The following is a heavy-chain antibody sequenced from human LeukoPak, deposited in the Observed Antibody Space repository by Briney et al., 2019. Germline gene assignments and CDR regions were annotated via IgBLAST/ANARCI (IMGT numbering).Heavy chain of an antibody. CDR2: INQDGSKK. V-gene: IGHV3-7*01. J-gene: IGHJ4*02. CDR1: GFTFSSYW. D-gene: IGHD3-10*01. CDR3: ARGISMVRGVITRGYYFDY. Sequence: GGSLRLSCAASGFTFSSYWMSWVRQAPGKGLEWVANINQDGSKKYYVDSVKGRFTISRDNAKNSLYLQMNSLRAEDTAVYYCARGISMVRGVITRGYYFDYWGQGTLVTVSS.